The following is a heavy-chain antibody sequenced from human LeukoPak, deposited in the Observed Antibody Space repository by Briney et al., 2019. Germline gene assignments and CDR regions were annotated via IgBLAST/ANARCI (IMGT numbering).Heavy chain of an antibody. CDR1: GGSISSYY. V-gene: IGHV4-4*07. D-gene: IGHD3-10*01. J-gene: IGHJ4*02. CDR3: AREPPGYYGSPHHFDY. Sequence: ETLSLTCTVSGGSISSYYWSWIRQPAGKGLEWIGRIYTSGSTNYNPSLKSRVTMSVDTSKNQFSLKLSSVTAADTAVYYCAREPPGYYGSPHHFDYWGQGTLVTVSS. CDR2: IYTSGST.